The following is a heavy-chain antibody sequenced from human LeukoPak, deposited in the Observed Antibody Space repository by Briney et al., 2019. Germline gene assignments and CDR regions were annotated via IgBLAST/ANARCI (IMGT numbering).Heavy chain of an antibody. D-gene: IGHD3-3*01. CDR1: GGSLSGYY. CDR2: INHSGST. Sequence: SETLSLTCAVSGGSLSGYYWTWIRQPPGKGLEWIGEINHSGSTNYNPSLKSRVTISVDTSKNQFTLKVRSVTAADTGVYFCARKGLRPLEWLSEYFFDYWGQGTLVSVAS. J-gene: IGHJ4*02. V-gene: IGHV4-34*01. CDR3: ARKGLRPLEWLSEYFFDY.